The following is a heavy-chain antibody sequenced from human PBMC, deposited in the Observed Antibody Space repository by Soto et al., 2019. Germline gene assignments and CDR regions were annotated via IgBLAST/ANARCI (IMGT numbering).Heavy chain of an antibody. Sequence: GGSLRLSCAASGFTFSGSAMHWVRQASGKGLEWVGRIRSKAKSFATAYAESVKSRFTISRNDSKNTAYLQLNSLKTEDTAVYYCTGLYTLHPWGQGTLVTVSS. CDR3: TGLYTLHP. J-gene: IGHJ5*02. D-gene: IGHD4-4*01. CDR2: IRSKAKSFAT. V-gene: IGHV3-73*01. CDR1: GFTFSGSA.